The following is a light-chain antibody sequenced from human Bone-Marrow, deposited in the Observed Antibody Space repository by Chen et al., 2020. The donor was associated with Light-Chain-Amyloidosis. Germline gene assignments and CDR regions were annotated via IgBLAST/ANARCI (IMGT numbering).Light chain of an antibody. CDR1: KWGDKY. CDR2: QDN. CDR3: QAWDRSTAGV. V-gene: IGLV3-1*01. Sequence: SYELTQPPSVSVSPGQTASITCSGDKWGDKYACWYQQKPGQSPVLVIYQDNKRPSGIPERFSCTTAGTAATVSISGTQTVDVADHYCQAWDRSTAGVLGGWTKLTVL. J-gene: IGLJ2*01.